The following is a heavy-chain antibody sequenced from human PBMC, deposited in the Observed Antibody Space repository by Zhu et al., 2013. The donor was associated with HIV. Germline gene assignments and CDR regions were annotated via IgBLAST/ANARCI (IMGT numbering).Heavy chain of an antibody. CDR1: GGSFGAYY. V-gene: IGHV4-34*01. Sequence: QVQLQQWGAGLLKPSETLSLTCAVSGGSFGAYYWSWIRQPPGKGLEWIGDINHSGSTYSNPSLKSRVTISLDTSKNRISLNLSSVTAADTSLYYCARVKGGFGRFDSWGQGVLGHRSPQ. CDR2: INHSGST. CDR3: ARVKGGFGRFDS. J-gene: IGHJ4*02. D-gene: IGHD3-10*01.